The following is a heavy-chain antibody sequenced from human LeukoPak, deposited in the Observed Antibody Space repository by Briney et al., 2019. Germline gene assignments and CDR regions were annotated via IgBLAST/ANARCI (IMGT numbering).Heavy chain of an antibody. CDR1: GFTFSSYW. Sequence: GGSLRLSCAASGFTFSSYWMSWGRQAPGKGLEWVANIKQDGSEKYYVDSVKGRFTISRDNAKNSLYLQMNSLRAEDTAVYYCARDPGGSYPYFDYWGQGTLVTVSS. V-gene: IGHV3-7*01. CDR2: IKQDGSEK. CDR3: ARDPGGSYPYFDY. D-gene: IGHD1-26*01. J-gene: IGHJ4*02.